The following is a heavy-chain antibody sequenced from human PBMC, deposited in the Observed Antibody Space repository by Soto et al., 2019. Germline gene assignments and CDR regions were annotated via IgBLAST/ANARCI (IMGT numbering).Heavy chain of an antibody. V-gene: IGHV3-21*01. CDR1: GFTFSSYS. Sequence: GGSLRLSCAASGFTFSSYSMNWVRQAPGKGLEWVSSISSSSSYIYYADSVKGRFTISRDNAKNSLYLQMNSLRAEDTAVYYCARAIAARPYSYGMDVWGQGTTVTVSS. J-gene: IGHJ6*02. D-gene: IGHD6-6*01. CDR2: ISSSSSYI. CDR3: ARAIAARPYSYGMDV.